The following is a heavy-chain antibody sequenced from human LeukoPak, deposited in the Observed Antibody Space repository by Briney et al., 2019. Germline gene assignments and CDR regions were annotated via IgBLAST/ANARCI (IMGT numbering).Heavy chain of an antibody. D-gene: IGHD2-15*01. CDR3: ASGEVAPVGY. CDR2: ISSSSSYI. J-gene: IGHJ4*02. CDR1: GFTFSSYS. V-gene: IGHV3-21*01. Sequence: GGSLRLSCAASGFTFSSYSMTWVRQAPGKGLEWVSSISSSSSYIYYADSVKGRFTISRDNAKNSLYLQMNSPRAEDTAVYYCASGEVAPVGYWGQGTLVTVSS.